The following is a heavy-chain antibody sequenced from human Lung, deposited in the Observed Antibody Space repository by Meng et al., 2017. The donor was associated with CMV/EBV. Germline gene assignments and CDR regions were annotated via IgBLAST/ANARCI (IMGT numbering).Heavy chain of an antibody. CDR1: GFSLSNARMG. CDR3: ARIRDSSGWFSSYYFDY. D-gene: IGHD6-19*01. Sequence: SGPXLVKPTETLTLTCTVPGFSLSNARMGVSWIRQPPGKALEWLAHIFSNDEKSYSTSLKSRLTIPKDTYKSQVVLTMTNMDPVDTATYYCARIRDSSGWFSSYYFDYWGQGTLVTVSS. J-gene: IGHJ4*02. CDR2: IFSNDEK. V-gene: IGHV2-26*01.